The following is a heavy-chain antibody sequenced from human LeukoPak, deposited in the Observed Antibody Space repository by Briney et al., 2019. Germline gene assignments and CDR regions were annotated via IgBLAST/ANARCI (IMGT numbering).Heavy chain of an antibody. Sequence: PSQTLSLTCTVSGGSISSGGYYWSWIRQHPGKGLEWIGYIYYSGSTYYNPSLKSRVTISVDTSKNQFSLKLSSVTAADTAVYYCARVADSGYDYYFDYWGQGTLVPVSS. V-gene: IGHV4-31*03. J-gene: IGHJ4*02. CDR3: ARVADSGYDYYFDY. CDR1: GGSISSGGYY. CDR2: IYYSGST. D-gene: IGHD5-12*01.